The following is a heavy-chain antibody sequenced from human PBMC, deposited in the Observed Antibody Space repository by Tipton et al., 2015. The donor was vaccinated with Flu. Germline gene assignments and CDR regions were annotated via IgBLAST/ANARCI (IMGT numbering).Heavy chain of an antibody. J-gene: IGHJ5*02. V-gene: IGHV3-9*01. D-gene: IGHD2-21*02. Sequence: SLRLSCAASGFTFDDYAMHWVRQAPGKGLEWVPGISWNSGSIGYADSVKGRFTISRDNAKNSLYLQMNSLRAEDTALYYCAKDGEAYCGGDCLSWFDPWGQGTLVTVSS. CDR2: ISWNSGSI. CDR1: GFTFDDYA. CDR3: AKDGEAYCGGDCLSWFDP.